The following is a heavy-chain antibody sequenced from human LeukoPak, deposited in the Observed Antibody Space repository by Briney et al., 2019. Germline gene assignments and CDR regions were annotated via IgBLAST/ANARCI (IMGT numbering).Heavy chain of an antibody. V-gene: IGHV3-48*03. CDR2: ISSSGITM. CDR3: ARGALVFHY. Sequence: GGSLRLSCAGSGFTFSSYEMNWVRQAPGKGLEWVSYISSSGITMYYADSVKGRFTISRDNAKNSLYLQMNSLRAEDTAVYYCARGALVFHYWAQGTLVTVSS. D-gene: IGHD2-8*02. J-gene: IGHJ4*02. CDR1: GFTFSSYE.